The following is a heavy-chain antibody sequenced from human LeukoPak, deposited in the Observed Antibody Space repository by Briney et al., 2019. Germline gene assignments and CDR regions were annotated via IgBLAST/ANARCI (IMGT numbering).Heavy chain of an antibody. J-gene: IGHJ3*02. CDR3: AKEYSGSYYGHAFDI. Sequence: GGSLRLSCAASGFSFSSCSMNWVRQAPGKGLEWVSYIGSSISTIYYADSVKGRFTISRDNAKNSLYLQMNSLRAEDTAVYYCAKEYSGSYYGHAFDIWGQGTMVTVSS. CDR2: IGSSISTI. CDR1: GFSFSSCS. D-gene: IGHD1-26*01. V-gene: IGHV3-48*01.